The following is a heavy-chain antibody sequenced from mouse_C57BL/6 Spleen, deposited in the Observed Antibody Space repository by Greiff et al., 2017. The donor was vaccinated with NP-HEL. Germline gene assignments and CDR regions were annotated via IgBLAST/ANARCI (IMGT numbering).Heavy chain of an antibody. CDR2: LSSGGSYT. J-gene: IGHJ1*03. V-gene: IGHV5-6*01. Sequence: EVQGVESGGDLVKPGGSLKLSCAASGFTFSSYGMSWFRQTPDKRLEWVATLSSGGSYTYYPDSVKGRFTISRDNAKNTLYLHMSKLKSEDTAMCYCAKLGWYFDVWGTGTTVTVSS. CDR1: GFTFSSYG. CDR3: AKLGWYFDV.